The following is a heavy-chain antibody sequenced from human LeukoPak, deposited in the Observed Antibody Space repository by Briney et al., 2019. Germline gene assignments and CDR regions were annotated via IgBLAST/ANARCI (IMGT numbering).Heavy chain of an antibody. CDR3: ARDPRGIVGANHNWFDP. CDR2: IYASGST. D-gene: IGHD1-26*01. J-gene: IGHJ5*02. Sequence: PSETLSLTCTVSGGSISSYYWSWVRQPAGKGLEWIGRIYASGSTNYNPSLKSRVTMSVDTSKSQFSLKLISVTAADTAVYYCARDPRGIVGANHNWFDPWGQGTLVTVSS. V-gene: IGHV4-4*07. CDR1: GGSISSYY.